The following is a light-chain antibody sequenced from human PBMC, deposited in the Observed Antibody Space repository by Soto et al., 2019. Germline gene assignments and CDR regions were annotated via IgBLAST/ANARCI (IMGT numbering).Light chain of an antibody. CDR2: GDT. CDR3: QSYDSSLSGWV. J-gene: IGLJ1*01. Sequence: QSVLTQPPSVSGAPGQRVTISCTGSSSNIGADNDVNWYQQCPGTAPKLLIYGDTNRPSGVSDRFSGSKSGTWASLAITGLQAEDEADYYCQSYDSSLSGWVFGTGTKVTVL. CDR1: SSNIGADND. V-gene: IGLV1-40*01.